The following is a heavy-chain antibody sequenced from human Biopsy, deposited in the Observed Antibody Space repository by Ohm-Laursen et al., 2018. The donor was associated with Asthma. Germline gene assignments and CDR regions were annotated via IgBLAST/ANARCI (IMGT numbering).Heavy chain of an antibody. CDR1: GVSIRSYY. CDR2: IHYSGST. J-gene: IGHJ4*02. D-gene: IGHD3-22*01. V-gene: IGHV4-59*01. Sequence: SQTLSLTCTVSGVSIRSYYWTWIRQPPGKGLEWIGNIHYSGSTYSNPSLKSRVTISVDTSKKQISLRLSSVIAADTAVYFCARAPIPAYSDSSGFDLWGQGTLVTVSS. CDR3: ARAPIPAYSDSSGFDL.